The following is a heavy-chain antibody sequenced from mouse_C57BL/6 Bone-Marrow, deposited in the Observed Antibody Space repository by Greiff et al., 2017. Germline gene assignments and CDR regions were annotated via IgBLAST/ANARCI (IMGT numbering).Heavy chain of an antibody. J-gene: IGHJ1*03. D-gene: IGHD1-1*01. CDR1: GYTFTSYA. V-gene: IGHV1-85*01. CDR2: IYPRDGST. CDR3: ARDYGSSYWDFDV. Sequence: QVHVKQSGPELVKPGASVKLSCKASGYTFTSYAINWVKQRPGQGLEWIGWIYPRDGSTKYNEKFKGKATLTVDTSSSAAYMELHSLTSEDAAVYCCARDYGSSYWDFDVWGTGTTVTVSA.